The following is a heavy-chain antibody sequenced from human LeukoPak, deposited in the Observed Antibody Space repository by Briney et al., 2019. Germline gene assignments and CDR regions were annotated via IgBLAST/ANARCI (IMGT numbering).Heavy chain of an antibody. Sequence: GASVKVSCKASGGTFISYAISWVRQAPGQGLEWRGRIIPIFGTANYAQKFQGRVTITTDESTSTAYMELSSLRSEDTAVYYCARDRGGYYDFWSGYLSFDYWGQGTLVTVSS. D-gene: IGHD3-3*01. V-gene: IGHV1-69*05. CDR3: ARDRGGYYDFWSGYLSFDY. J-gene: IGHJ4*02. CDR2: IIPIFGTA. CDR1: GGTFISYA.